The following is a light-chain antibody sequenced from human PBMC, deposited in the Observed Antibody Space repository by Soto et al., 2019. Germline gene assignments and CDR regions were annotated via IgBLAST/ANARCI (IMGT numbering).Light chain of an antibody. Sequence: EIVLTQSPGTLSLSPGERATLSCRASQSVGSSYLAWYQQKPGQAPRLLIYGASTRATGIPDRFSGSGSGTDFTLTSSRLEPEDFAVYYCQQYGSSPLTFGGGTKVEIK. CDR3: QQYGSSPLT. CDR2: GAS. CDR1: QSVGSSY. J-gene: IGKJ4*01. V-gene: IGKV3-20*01.